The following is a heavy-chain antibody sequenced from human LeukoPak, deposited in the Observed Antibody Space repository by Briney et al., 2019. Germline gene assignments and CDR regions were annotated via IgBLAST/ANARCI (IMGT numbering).Heavy chain of an antibody. CDR2: IIPIVGST. CDR1: GYTFTSYD. Sequence: SVKVSCKASGYTFTSYDINWVRQAPGQGLEWMGRIIPIVGSTNYAEKLQGRVTITADKSTSTVYMELSSLRSEDTAVYYCARHYGGLDDYWGQGTLIIVSS. J-gene: IGHJ4*02. V-gene: IGHV1-69*04. CDR3: ARHYGGLDDY. D-gene: IGHD4-23*01.